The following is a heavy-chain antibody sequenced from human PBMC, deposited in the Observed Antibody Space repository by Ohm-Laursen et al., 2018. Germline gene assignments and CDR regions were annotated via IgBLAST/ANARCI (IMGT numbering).Heavy chain of an antibody. CDR3: ARVREAYTNPYFDH. V-gene: IGHV4-39*07. CDR1: GGSISSSSYY. Sequence: GTLSLTCTVSGGSISSSSYYWGWIRQPPGKGLEWIGSIYYSGSTYYNPSLKSRVTISVDTSKNQFSLKLSSVTAADTAVYYCARVREAYTNPYFDHWGQGTLVTVSS. D-gene: IGHD2-2*02. J-gene: IGHJ4*02. CDR2: IYYSGST.